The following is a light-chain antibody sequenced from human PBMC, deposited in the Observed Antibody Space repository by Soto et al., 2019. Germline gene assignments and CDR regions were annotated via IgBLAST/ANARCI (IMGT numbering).Light chain of an antibody. CDR2: EVT. CDR1: SSDVGGYDY. V-gene: IGLV2-14*01. Sequence: QSVLTQPASVSGSPGQSITISCTGTSSDVGGYDYVSWYQQHPGKAPKLMIYEVTNRPSGVSNRFSGSRSGNTASLTISGLLAEDEADYYCSSYTSRTSLSFVFGAGTKVT. CDR3: SSYTSRTSLSFV. J-gene: IGLJ1*01.